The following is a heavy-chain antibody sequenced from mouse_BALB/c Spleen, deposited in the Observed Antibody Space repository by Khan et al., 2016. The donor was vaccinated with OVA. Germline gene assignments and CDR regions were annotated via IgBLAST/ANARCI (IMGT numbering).Heavy chain of an antibody. J-gene: IGHJ1*01. V-gene: IGHV5-6-5*01. CDR2: INSGGSF. D-gene: IGHD1-1*01. CDR1: GFTFSSYA. CDR3: ARGHFYGSSYDYWYFDV. Sequence: EVELVESGGGLVKPGGSLKLSCAASGFTFSSYAMSWVRQTPEKRLEWVASINSGGSFYNSDSLKGRFTISRDNARNILYLQMSSLRSEDTAMYYCARGHFYGSSYDYWYFDVWGAGTTVTVSS.